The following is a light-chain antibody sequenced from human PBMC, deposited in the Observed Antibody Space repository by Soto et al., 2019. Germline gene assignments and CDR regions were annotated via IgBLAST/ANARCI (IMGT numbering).Light chain of an antibody. CDR1: QSVLYSSKNKNY. J-gene: IGKJ1*01. V-gene: IGKV4-1*01. CDR3: QQYYSTPRT. CDR2: WAS. Sequence: DIVMTQSPDSLAVSLGERATINCKSSQSVLYSSKNKNYLAWYQQKPGQPPKLLISWASTRESGVPDRFSGSGSGTDFTLTISSLQAEDVAVYYCQQYYSTPRTFGQGTKVEFK.